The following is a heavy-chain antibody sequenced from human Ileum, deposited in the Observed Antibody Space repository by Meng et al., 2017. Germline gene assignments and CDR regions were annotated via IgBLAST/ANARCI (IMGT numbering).Heavy chain of an antibody. CDR2: TSAYNGNT. CDR1: GYTLPSYG. J-gene: IGHJ4*02. CDR3: ARGDSSGWGALDY. D-gene: IGHD6-19*01. Sequence: HVPLGQAGAEASNAAACGKSCSKHFGYTLPSYGSSWVRQAPGQGLEWMGWTSAYNGNTNYAQKLQGRVTMTTDTSTSTAYMELRSLRSDDTAVYYCARGDSSGWGALDYWGQGTLVTVSS. V-gene: IGHV1-18*01.